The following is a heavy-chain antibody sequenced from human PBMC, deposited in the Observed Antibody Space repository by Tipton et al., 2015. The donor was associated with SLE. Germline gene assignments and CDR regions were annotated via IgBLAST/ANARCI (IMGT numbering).Heavy chain of an antibody. V-gene: IGHV3-74*01. CDR3: ATASTPHIDY. J-gene: IGHJ1*01. CDR2: IASDGSSS. Sequence: SLRLSCVVSAFFFINYWMQWVRQPPGRGREWVSRIASDGSSSRYAGSVEGRFRITRDNAKNTLYLQMNSLRAEDTGVYYCATASTPHIDYWGQGTLVTVSS. D-gene: IGHD3-16*01. CDR1: AFFFINYW.